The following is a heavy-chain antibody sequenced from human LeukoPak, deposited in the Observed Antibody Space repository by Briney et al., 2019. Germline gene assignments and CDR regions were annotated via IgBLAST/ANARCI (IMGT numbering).Heavy chain of an antibody. CDR3: ALNMIGGQIFDF. V-gene: IGHV3-7*01. J-gene: IGHJ4*02. Sequence: PGGSLRLSCAASGFTFSNYWMSCVRQAPGKGLECVADIKRDGSEKHYVDSVKGRFTISRDDAKNSLYLQMNSLRAEDTAVYYCALNMIGGQIFDFWGQGTLVTVSS. CDR1: GFTFSNYW. D-gene: IGHD3-16*01. CDR2: IKRDGSEK.